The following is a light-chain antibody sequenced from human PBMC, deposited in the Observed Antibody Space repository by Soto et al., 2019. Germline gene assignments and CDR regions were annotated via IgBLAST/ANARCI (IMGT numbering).Light chain of an antibody. Sequence: EIVLTQSPATLSLSPGERATLSCRASQSVSSYLAWYQQKPGQAPRLLIYDASNRATGIPARFSGSGSGTGFTLTISRLEPEDFAVYYCQQRSNWPPTCTFGQGTKLEIK. J-gene: IGKJ2*02. CDR2: DAS. CDR3: QQRSNWPPTCT. CDR1: QSVSSY. V-gene: IGKV3-11*01.